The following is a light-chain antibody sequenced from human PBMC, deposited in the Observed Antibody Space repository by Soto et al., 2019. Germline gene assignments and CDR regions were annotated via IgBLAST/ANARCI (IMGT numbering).Light chain of an antibody. CDR1: NSDVGSYNL. CDR3: CSYAGSSVWV. V-gene: IGLV2-23*01. J-gene: IGLJ3*02. Sequence: QSALSQPASVSGSPGQSITISCTVSNSDVGSYNLVSWYQQHPGQAPKLMIYEGSKRPSGVSNRLSGSKSGNTASLTISGLQAEDEADYYCCSYAGSSVWVFGGGTKVTVL. CDR2: EGS.